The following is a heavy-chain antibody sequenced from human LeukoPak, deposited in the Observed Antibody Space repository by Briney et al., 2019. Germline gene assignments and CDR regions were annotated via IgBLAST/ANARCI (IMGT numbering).Heavy chain of an antibody. CDR3: ARDRHGSGDY. J-gene: IGHJ4*02. CDR1: GFTFSRYG. CDR2: ISSSGSTI. V-gene: IGHV3-48*03. Sequence: AGGSLRLSCAASGFTFSRYGMHWVRQAPGKGLEWVSYISSSGSTIYYADSVKGRFTISRENAKNSLYLQMNSLRAEDTAVYYCARDRHGSGDYWGQGTLVTVSS. D-gene: IGHD3-10*01.